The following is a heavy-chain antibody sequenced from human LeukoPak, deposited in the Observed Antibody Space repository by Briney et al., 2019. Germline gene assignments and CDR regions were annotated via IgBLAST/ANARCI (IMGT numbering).Heavy chain of an antibody. Sequence: SETLSLTCTVSGGSISSSSYYWGWIRQPPGKGLEWIGSIYYSGSTYYNPSLKSRVTISVDTSKNQFSLKLSSVTAADTAVYYCARHAVWFGELLSPGGYYFDYWGQGTLVTVSS. D-gene: IGHD3-10*01. CDR2: IYYSGST. CDR1: GGSISSSSYY. J-gene: IGHJ4*02. V-gene: IGHV4-39*01. CDR3: ARHAVWFGELLSPGGYYFDY.